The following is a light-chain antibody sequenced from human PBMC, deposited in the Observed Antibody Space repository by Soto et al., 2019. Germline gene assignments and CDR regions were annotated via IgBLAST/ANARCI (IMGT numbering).Light chain of an antibody. CDR1: QGISSY. Sequence: AIRMTQSPSSFSASTGDRVTITCRASQGISSYLAWYQQKPGKAPKLLIYAASTLQSGVPSRFSGSGSGTDFTLTISCLQPEDFATYYCQQYYSYPLXGGTKVDIK. CDR3: QQYYSYP. CDR2: AAS. J-gene: IGKJ4*01. V-gene: IGKV1-8*01.